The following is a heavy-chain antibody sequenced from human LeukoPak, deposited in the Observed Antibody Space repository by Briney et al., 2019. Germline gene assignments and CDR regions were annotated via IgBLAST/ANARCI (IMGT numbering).Heavy chain of an antibody. D-gene: IGHD2-2*01. Sequence: PGGSLRLPCAASGFTFSSYSMNWVRQAPGKGLEWVSSISSSSSYIYYADSVKGRFTISRDNAKNSLYLQMNSLRAEDMALYYCAKDMGGGCSSTSCYSAFDYWGQGTLVTVSS. CDR1: GFTFSSYS. J-gene: IGHJ4*02. CDR3: AKDMGGGCSSTSCYSAFDY. V-gene: IGHV3-21*04. CDR2: ISSSSSYI.